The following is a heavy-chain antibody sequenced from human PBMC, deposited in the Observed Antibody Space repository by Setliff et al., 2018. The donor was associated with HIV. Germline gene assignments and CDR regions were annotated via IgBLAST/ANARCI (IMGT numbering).Heavy chain of an antibody. D-gene: IGHD3-3*01. V-gene: IGHV4-59*11. J-gene: IGHJ6*03. CDR2: IYQSGST. CDR1: GGSISSHY. Sequence: PSETLSLTCTVSGGSISSHYWSWIRQPPGKRLEWLGSIYQSGSTSYNPSLSSRLTISVDTSRKQFSLKVSAVTAADTAIYYCARGVLQYNFWRDRRDYHYMDVWGKGTTVTVSS. CDR3: ARGVLQYNFWRDRRDYHYMDV.